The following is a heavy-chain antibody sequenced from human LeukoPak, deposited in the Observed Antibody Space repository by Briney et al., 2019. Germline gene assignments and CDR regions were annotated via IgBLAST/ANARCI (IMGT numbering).Heavy chain of an antibody. V-gene: IGHV1-18*01. CDR2: ISAYNGDT. Sequence: ASVKVSCKASGYTFSSYGISWVRQAPGQGLEWMGWISAYNGDTHYAQKFQGRVTITADKSTSTAYMELSSLRSEDTAVYYCARATYYYDSSGYSHAYYFDYWGQGTLVTVSS. CDR1: GYTFSSYG. CDR3: ARATYYYDSSGYSHAYYFDY. D-gene: IGHD3-22*01. J-gene: IGHJ4*02.